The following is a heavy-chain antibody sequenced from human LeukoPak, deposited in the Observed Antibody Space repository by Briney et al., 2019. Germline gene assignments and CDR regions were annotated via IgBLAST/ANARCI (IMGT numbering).Heavy chain of an antibody. CDR3: ATNGYYCMDV. D-gene: IGHD2-8*01. V-gene: IGHV4-4*02. Sequence: SETLSPTCAVSGGSISSSTNWWSWVRQPPGKGLEWIGEIYHSGGTNYNPSLKSRITISVYKSQNQFSLKVNSLTAADTAVYYCATNGYYCMDVWGKGTTVTVSS. CDR2: IYHSGGT. CDR1: GGSISSSTNW. J-gene: IGHJ6*03.